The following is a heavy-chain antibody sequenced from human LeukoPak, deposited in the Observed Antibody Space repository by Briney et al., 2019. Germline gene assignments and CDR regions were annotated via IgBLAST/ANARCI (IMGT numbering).Heavy chain of an antibody. J-gene: IGHJ4*02. Sequence: NPSETLSLTCTVSGGSISSSSYYWGWIRQPPGKGLEWIGSIYYSGSTYYNPSPKSRVTISVDTSKNQFSLKLSSVTAADTAVYYCARGVDTAIAFDYWGQGTLVTVSS. V-gene: IGHV4-39*07. D-gene: IGHD5-18*01. CDR3: ARGVDTAIAFDY. CDR1: GGSISSSSYY. CDR2: IYYSGST.